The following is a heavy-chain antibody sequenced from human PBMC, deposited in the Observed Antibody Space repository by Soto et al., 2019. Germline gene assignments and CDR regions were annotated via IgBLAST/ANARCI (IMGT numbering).Heavy chain of an antibody. V-gene: IGHV1-46*01. CDR3: ARYSIAVAGRNGYFDL. CDR2: INPSGGST. CDR1: GYTFTSYY. J-gene: IGHJ2*01. Sequence: QVQLVQSGAEVKKPGASVKVSCKASGYTFTSYYMHWVRQAPGQGLEWMGIINPSGGSTSYAQKFQGRVTMTRDTSTSTVYMELSSLRSEDTAVYYCARYSIAVAGRNGYFDLWGRGTLVTVSS. D-gene: IGHD6-19*01.